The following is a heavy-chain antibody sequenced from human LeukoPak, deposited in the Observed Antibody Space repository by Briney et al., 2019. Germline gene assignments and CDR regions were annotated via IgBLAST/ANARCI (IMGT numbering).Heavy chain of an antibody. Sequence: SETLSLTCTVSGGSISSFYWSWIRQTPGKGLEWIGHIYFTGSSDLNPTLKSRFSISIDTSKNQFSLNLNSVTAADTAVYYCARHGAMVRGPAYHFDHWGQGVLVTVSS. J-gene: IGHJ4*02. V-gene: IGHV4-59*08. CDR1: GGSISSFY. CDR2: IYFTGSS. CDR3: ARHGAMVRGPAYHFDH. D-gene: IGHD3-10*01.